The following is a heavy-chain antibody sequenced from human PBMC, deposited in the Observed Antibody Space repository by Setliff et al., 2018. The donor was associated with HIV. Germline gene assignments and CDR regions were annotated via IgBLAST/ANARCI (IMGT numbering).Heavy chain of an antibody. Sequence: PGGSLRLSCAASGFTFSRYSMNWVRQAPGKGLEWVSSISGSGSSTYYIDSVKGRFTISRDNSRNTLYLQMNGLRAEDTALYYCAKVRPRQLVSAKPPYFFDYWGQGTLVTVSS. CDR1: GFTFSRYS. CDR3: AKVRPRQLVSAKPPYFFDY. J-gene: IGHJ4*02. D-gene: IGHD6-13*01. CDR2: ISGSGSST. V-gene: IGHV3-23*01.